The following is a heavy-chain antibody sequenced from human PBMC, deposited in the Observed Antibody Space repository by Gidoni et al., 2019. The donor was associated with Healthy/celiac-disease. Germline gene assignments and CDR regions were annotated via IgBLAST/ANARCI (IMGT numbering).Heavy chain of an antibody. J-gene: IGHJ6*02. Sequence: QVQLVQSGAEVKKPGLSVKVSCKASGYTFTSYGISWVRQAPGQVLEWLGWISAYNCNTNYSQKLQGRVTMTTDTSTSTAYMELRSLRSHDTAVYYCARDGGTDTSYGMDVWGQGTTVTVSS. V-gene: IGHV1-18*01. CDR2: ISAYNCNT. CDR3: ARDGGTDTSYGMDV. CDR1: GYTFTSYG. D-gene: IGHD3-16*01.